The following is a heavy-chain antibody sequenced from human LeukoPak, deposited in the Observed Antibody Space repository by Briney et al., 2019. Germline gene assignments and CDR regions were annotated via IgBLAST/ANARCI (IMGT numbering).Heavy chain of an antibody. D-gene: IGHD4-17*01. V-gene: IGHV3-7*03. J-gene: IGHJ4*02. Sequence: GGSLRLSCAASEFTFSSYWMSWVRQAPGKGLEWVANIKQDGSEKYYVDSVKGRFTISRDNAKNSLYLQMNSLKTEDTAVYYCTRETTEHDYGDYGADYWGQGTLVTVSS. CDR2: IKQDGSEK. CDR1: EFTFSSYW. CDR3: TRETTEHDYGDYGADY.